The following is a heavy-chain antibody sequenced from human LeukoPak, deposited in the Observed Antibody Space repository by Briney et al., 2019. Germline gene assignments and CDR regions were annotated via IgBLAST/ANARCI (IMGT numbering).Heavy chain of an antibody. CDR1: GFTFSSYS. Sequence: GGSLSLSCAASGFTFSSYSMDWVRQAPGKELEWVSSISSSSYIYYADSVKGRFTISRDNSKNVYLQMSSLRVEDTAVYYCARGALGLTYSSSLYLGYHGLDVWGQGTTVIVSS. D-gene: IGHD6-13*01. V-gene: IGHV3-21*01. CDR2: ISSSSYI. CDR3: ARGALGLTYSSSLYLGYHGLDV. J-gene: IGHJ6*02.